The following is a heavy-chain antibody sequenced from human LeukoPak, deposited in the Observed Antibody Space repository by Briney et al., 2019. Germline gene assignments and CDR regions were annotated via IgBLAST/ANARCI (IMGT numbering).Heavy chain of an antibody. J-gene: IGHJ5*02. CDR2: IYYSGST. CDR1: GGSISSYY. D-gene: IGHD2-2*01. V-gene: IGHV4-59*01. CDR3: ARDYCSSTSCPMRWFDP. Sequence: SETLSLTCTVSGGSISSYYWSWIRQPPGKGLEWIGYIYYSGSTNYNPSLKSRVTISVDTSKNQFSLKLSSVTAADTAVYYCARDYCSSTSCPMRWFDPWGQGTLVTVSS.